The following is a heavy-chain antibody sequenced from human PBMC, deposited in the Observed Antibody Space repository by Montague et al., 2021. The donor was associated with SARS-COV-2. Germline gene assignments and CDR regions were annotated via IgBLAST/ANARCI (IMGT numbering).Heavy chain of an antibody. V-gene: IGHV4-34*01. CDR1: GGSFSTYS. CDR2: IHHGGST. CDR3: ARLGDGVVPSPILGVGPYYSYYYMDV. D-gene: IGHD3-10*01. J-gene: IGHJ6*03. Sequence: SETLSPTCAAHGGSFSTYSWNWIRQPPGKGLEWIGEIHHGGSTNXNPSLKSRVTISADTSKNQFSLKLTSVAAADTAVYYCARLGDGVVPSPILGVGPYYSYYYMDVWGKGTTVTVSS.